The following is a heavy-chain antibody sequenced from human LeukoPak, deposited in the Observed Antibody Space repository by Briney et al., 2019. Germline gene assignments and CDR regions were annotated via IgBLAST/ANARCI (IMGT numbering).Heavy chain of an antibody. V-gene: IGHV4-61*05. CDR1: GGSIRSSSYY. CDR2: IYYSGST. J-gene: IGHJ3*02. D-gene: IGHD3-10*01. Sequence: SETLSLTCSVSGGSIRSSSYYWSWIRQPPGKGLEWIGYIYYSGSTNYNPSLKSRVTISVDTSKNQFSLKLSSVTAADTAVYYCARHLWFGEDNHLGAFDIWGQGTMVTVSS. CDR3: ARHLWFGEDNHLGAFDI.